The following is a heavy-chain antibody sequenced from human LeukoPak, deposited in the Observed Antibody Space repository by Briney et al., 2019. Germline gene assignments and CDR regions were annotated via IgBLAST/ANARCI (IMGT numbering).Heavy chain of an antibody. Sequence: ASVKVSCKASGYTFTSYYMHWVRQAPGQGLEWMGIINPSGGSTSYAQKFQGRVTMTRDTSTSTVYMELSSLRSEDTAVYYCARADVLLWFGESQGAFDIWGQGTMVTVSS. CDR3: ARADVLLWFGESQGAFDI. J-gene: IGHJ3*02. V-gene: IGHV1-46*01. CDR2: INPSGGST. D-gene: IGHD3-10*01. CDR1: GYTFTSYY.